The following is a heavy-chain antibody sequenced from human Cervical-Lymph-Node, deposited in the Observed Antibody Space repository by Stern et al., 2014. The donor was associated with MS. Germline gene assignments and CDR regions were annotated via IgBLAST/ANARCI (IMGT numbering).Heavy chain of an antibody. CDR3: ARQTTAWASDV. D-gene: IGHD1-14*01. CDR1: GFKFSIYW. V-gene: IGHV5-51*01. CDR2: IYPCDSET. Sequence: EMQLVESGAELIRPGESLKISCKGSGFKFSIYWIAWVRQMPGKGLEWMVIIYPCDSETRYSPSFQAQVTMSADKSTSTAYLQWSSLNASDTAMYFCARQTTAWASDVWGQGTLVTVSS. J-gene: IGHJ4*02.